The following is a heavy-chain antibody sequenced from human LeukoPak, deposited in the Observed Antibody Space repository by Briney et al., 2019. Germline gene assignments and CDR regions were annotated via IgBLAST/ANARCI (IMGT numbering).Heavy chain of an antibody. D-gene: IGHD1-1*01. J-gene: IGHJ3*02. CDR1: RYTFSTYY. CDR2: VNPNSGGT. CDR3: ARKVEFLDALDI. V-gene: IGHV1-2*02. Sequence: ASVKVSCKASRYTFSTYYIHWVRQAPGQGLEWMGWVNPNSGGTNYAQKFEGRVTMTRDTSISTAYMELSRLRSDDTAVYYCARKVEFLDALDIWGQGTMVTVS.